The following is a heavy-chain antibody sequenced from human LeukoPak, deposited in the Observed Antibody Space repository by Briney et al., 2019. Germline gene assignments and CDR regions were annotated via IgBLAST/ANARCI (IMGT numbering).Heavy chain of an antibody. CDR3: ARDAEQWLTGGGYFDC. J-gene: IGHJ4*02. Sequence: GASVKVSCKVSGYTLTELSMHWVRQAPGKGLEWMGGFDPEDGETIYAQKFQGRVTMTEDTSTDTAYMELSSLRSDDTAVYYCARDAEQWLTGGGYFDCWGQGTLVTVSS. D-gene: IGHD6-19*01. V-gene: IGHV1-24*01. CDR1: GYTLTELS. CDR2: FDPEDGET.